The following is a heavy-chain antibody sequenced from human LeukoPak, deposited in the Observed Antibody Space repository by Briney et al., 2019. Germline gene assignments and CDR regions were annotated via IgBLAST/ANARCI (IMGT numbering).Heavy chain of an antibody. V-gene: IGHV3-23*01. J-gene: IGHJ6*02. Sequence: GGSLRLSCAASGFTFRYYAMTWVRQAPGKGLEWVSAVSGRGDATYYADSVQGRFTISRDNSRNMVYLLIHSLRAEDTAIYYCAKAPPDNYHYYYGMEVWGQGTTVTVSS. CDR1: GFTFRYYA. CDR2: VSGRGDAT. CDR3: AKAPPDNYHYYYGMEV. D-gene: IGHD3-10*01.